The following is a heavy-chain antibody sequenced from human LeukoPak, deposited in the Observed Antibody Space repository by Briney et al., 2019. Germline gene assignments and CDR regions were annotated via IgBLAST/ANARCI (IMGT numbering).Heavy chain of an antibody. D-gene: IGHD5-18*01. CDR1: GGSLISSNNF. V-gene: IGHV4-39*07. CDR3: AGGYSYGSTYYYMDV. CDR2: IYYSGST. J-gene: IGHJ6*03. Sequence: SETLSLTCTVSGGSLISSNNFWGWIRQSPGKGLEWIGSIYYSGSTYYNPSLKSRVSISLDTSKNQFSLKLSSVTAADTAVYYCAGGYSYGSTYYYMDVWGKGTTVTISS.